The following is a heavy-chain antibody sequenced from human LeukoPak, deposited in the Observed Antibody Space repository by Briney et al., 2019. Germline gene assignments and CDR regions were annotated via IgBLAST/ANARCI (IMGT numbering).Heavy chain of an antibody. Sequence: GGSLRLSCAASGFTFNDYYMSWIRQAPGKGLEWLSYIKIGGTNTNYADSVKGRFTISRDNAKKSLYLEMNNLRAEDPAVYYCANDGARFETWGQGVLVTVSS. CDR1: GFTFNDYY. D-gene: IGHD5-24*01. V-gene: IGHV3-11*01. J-gene: IGHJ5*02. CDR3: ANDGARFET. CDR2: IKIGGTNT.